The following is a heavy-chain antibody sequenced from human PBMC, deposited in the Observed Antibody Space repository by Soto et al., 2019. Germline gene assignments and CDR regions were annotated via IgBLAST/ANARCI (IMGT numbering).Heavy chain of an antibody. V-gene: IGHV4-34*01. CDR1: GGSFSGYY. CDR2: INHSGST. Sequence: SETLSLTCAVYGGSFSGYYWSWIRQPPGKGLEWIGEINHSGSTNYNPSLKSRVTISVDTSKNQFSLKLSSVTAADTAVYYCARGKGVYDFWSGYYTKSTVFDYWGQGTLVTVSS. D-gene: IGHD3-3*01. J-gene: IGHJ4*02. CDR3: ARGKGVYDFWSGYYTKSTVFDY.